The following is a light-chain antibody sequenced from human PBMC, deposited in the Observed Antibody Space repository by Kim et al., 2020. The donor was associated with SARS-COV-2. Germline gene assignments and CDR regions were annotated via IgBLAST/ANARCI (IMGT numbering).Light chain of an antibody. J-gene: IGLJ3*02. V-gene: IGLV2-11*01. CDR3: CSYTGSYTWL. CDR2: DVS. CDR1: NRDVGDYDY. Sequence: QSTLTQPRSVSGSPGQSVTISCTGTNRDVGDYDYVSWYQQHPTKAPKLVIYDVSLRPSGVPDRFSGSKSGNTASLTISGLQAEDEAEYHCCSYTGSYTWLFGGGTKLTVL.